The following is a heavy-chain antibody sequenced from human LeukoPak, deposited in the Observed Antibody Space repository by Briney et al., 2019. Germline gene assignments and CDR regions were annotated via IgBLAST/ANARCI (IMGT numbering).Heavy chain of an antibody. V-gene: IGHV3-7*01. CDR1: GFTFSSYW. Sequence: GGSLRLSCAASGFTFSSYWMSWVRQAPGKGLEWVANIKQDGSEKYYVDSVKGRFTISRDNAKNSLYLQMNSLRAEDTAVYYCARWAHYYDSSGYLYWGQGTLVAVSS. CDR3: ARWAHYYDSSGYLY. CDR2: IKQDGSEK. J-gene: IGHJ4*02. D-gene: IGHD3-22*01.